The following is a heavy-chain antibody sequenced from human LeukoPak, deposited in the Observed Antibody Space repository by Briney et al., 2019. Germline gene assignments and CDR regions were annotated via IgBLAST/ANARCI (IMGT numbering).Heavy chain of an antibody. J-gene: IGHJ5*02. Sequence: ASVKVSCKVSGYTLTELSMHWVRQAPGKGLEWMGGFDPEDGETIYAQKFQGRVTMTEDTSTDTAYMELSSLRSEDTAVYYCATSRSWYHAYRWFDPWGQGTLVTVSS. D-gene: IGHD6-13*01. CDR2: FDPEDGET. CDR1: GYTLTELS. CDR3: ATSRSWYHAYRWFDP. V-gene: IGHV1-24*01.